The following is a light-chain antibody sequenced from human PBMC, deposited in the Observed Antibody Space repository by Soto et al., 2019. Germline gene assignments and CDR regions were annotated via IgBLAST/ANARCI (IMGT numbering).Light chain of an antibody. V-gene: IGLV2-23*01. J-gene: IGLJ1*01. CDR2: EGL. CDR1: SSDVGRYDL. Sequence: QSVLTQPASVSGSPGQSTTISCTGTSSDVGRYDLVSWYQQHPGKAPKLMIYEGLKRPSGVSSRFSGSKSGNTASLTISGLQTDDEVDYSCCSYAGNSTYVFGTGTKVTVL. CDR3: CSYAGNSTYV.